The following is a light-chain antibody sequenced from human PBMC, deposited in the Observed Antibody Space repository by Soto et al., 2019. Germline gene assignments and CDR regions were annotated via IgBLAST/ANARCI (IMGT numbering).Light chain of an antibody. J-gene: IGKJ1*01. CDR2: GAS. CDR3: LQDYNYPQWT. V-gene: IGKV3-15*01. CDR1: QSVDSK. Sequence: EIVMTQSPATLSVSPGERATLSCRASQSVDSKLAWYQQKPGQGPRLLIYGASSRATGIPARFSGSGSGTEFTLTISSLQSEDFAVYYCLQDYNYPQWTFGQGTKVEIK.